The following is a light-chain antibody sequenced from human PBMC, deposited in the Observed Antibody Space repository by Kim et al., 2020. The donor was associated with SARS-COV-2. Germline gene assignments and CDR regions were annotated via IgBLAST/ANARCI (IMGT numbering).Light chain of an antibody. J-gene: IGLJ3*02. CDR1: SNNVGYQG. CDR3: SAWDKSLNIWV. Sequence: QAGLTQPPSVSKALRQTATLTCTGNSNNVGYQGAAWLQQHQGHPPKLLSYRNNNRPSGISERLSASRSGNTASLTITGLQPEDEADYYCSAWDKSLNIWVFGGGTQLTVL. CDR2: RNN. V-gene: IGLV10-54*01.